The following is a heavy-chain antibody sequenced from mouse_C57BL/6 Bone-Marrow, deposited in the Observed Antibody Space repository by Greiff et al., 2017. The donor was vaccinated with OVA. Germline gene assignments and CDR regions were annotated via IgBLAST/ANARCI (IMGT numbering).Heavy chain of an antibody. D-gene: IGHD2-1*01. CDR3: ERHGEVYYGNYENYFDY. CDR2: ISRGGSYT. J-gene: IGHJ2*01. Sequence: EVHLVESGGDLVKPGGSLKLSCAASGFTFSSYGMSWVRQTPDKRLEWVATISRGGSYTYYPHSVTGPATISIDNAKNTPYLQMRSLKSEDTDMYDCERHGEVYYGNYENYFDYWGQGTTLTVSS. CDR1: GFTFSSYG. V-gene: IGHV5-6*01.